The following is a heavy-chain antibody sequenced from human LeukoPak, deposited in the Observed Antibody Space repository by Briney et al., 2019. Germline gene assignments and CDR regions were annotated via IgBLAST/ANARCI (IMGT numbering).Heavy chain of an antibody. CDR2: IYTSGST. J-gene: IGHJ4*02. CDR1: GGSISSYY. V-gene: IGHV4-4*07. D-gene: IGHD3-9*01. Sequence: PSETLSLTCTVSGGSISSYYWSWIRQPAGKGLEWIGRIYTSGSTNYNPSLKSRVTMSVDTSKNQFSLKLSSVTAADTAVYYCAREGIYDILTGYCTAPYYFDYWGQGTLVTVSS. CDR3: AREGIYDILTGYCTAPYYFDY.